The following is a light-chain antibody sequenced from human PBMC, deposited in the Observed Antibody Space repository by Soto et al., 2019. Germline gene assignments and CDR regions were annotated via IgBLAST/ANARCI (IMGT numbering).Light chain of an antibody. V-gene: IGKV3-15*01. J-gene: IGKJ2*01. CDR2: GAS. CDR3: QKYSTWPPTFT. Sequence: EIGMTQSPATLSVSPGERATLSCRASQSVSINLAWYQLKPGQAPRLLIFGASTRATGIPARFSGSGSGTEFTLLLSSLQSEDFAVYYFQKYSTWPPTFTFGQGPKLEIK. CDR1: QSVSIN.